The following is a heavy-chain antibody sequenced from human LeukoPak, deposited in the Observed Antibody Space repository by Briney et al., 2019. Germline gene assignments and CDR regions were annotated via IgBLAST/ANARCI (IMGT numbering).Heavy chain of an antibody. CDR2: IYYSGST. D-gene: IGHD3-10*01. CDR1: GDSISSGGYY. CDR3: ARDKAKAGVRGVKGPNWFDP. J-gene: IGHJ5*02. V-gene: IGHV4-31*03. Sequence: SQTLSLTCTVSGDSISSGGYYWSWIRQHPGKGLEWIGYIYYSGSTYYNPSLKSRVTISVDTSKNQFSLKLSSVTAADTAVYYCARDKAKAGVRGVKGPNWFDPWGQGTLVTVSS.